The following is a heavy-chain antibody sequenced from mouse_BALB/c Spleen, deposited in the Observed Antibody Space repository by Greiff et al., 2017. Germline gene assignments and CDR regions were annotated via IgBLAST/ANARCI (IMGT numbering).Heavy chain of an antibody. J-gene: IGHJ4*01. CDR1: GYTFTDYA. D-gene: IGHD2-1*01. CDR2: ISTYYGDA. CDR3: ARKDGNYDYAMDY. V-gene: IGHV1S137*01. Sequence: QVQLQQSGAELVRPGVSVKISCKGSGYTFTDYAMHWVKQSHAKSLEWIGVISTYYGDASYNQKFKGKATMTVDKSSSTAYMELARLTSEDSAIYYCARKDGNYDYAMDYWGQGTSVTVSS.